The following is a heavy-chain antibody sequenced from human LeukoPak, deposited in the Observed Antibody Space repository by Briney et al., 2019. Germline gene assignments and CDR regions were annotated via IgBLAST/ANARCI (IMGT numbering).Heavy chain of an antibody. V-gene: IGHV3-23*01. CDR1: GFSFGNYA. J-gene: IGHJ5*01. CDR2: ISGTGGAT. Sequence: GGSLRLSCVASGFSFGNYAMSWVRQAPGKGLQWVSQISGTGGATWYAGFARDRFTISRDNSKKTLYLQMSGLRVEDTAMYYCVKDPRDTYGTNWFVSWGQGTLLIVSS. D-gene: IGHD2-21*01. CDR3: VKDPRDTYGTNWFVS.